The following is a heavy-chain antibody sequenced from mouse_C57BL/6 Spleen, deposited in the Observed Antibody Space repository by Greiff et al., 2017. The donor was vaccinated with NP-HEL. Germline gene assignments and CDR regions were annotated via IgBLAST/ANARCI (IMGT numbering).Heavy chain of an antibody. V-gene: IGHV5-17*01. Sequence: EVKLQESGGGLVKPGGSLKLSCAASGFTFSDYGMHWVRQAPEKGLEWVAYISSGSSTIYYADTVKGRFTISRDNAKNTLFLQMTSLRSEDTAMYYCARTIGPYYFDYWGQGTTLTVSS. CDR1: GFTFSDYG. J-gene: IGHJ2*01. CDR3: ARTIGPYYFDY. CDR2: ISSGSSTI.